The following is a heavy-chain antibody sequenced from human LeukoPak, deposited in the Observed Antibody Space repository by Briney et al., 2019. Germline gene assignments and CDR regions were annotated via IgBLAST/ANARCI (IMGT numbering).Heavy chain of an antibody. J-gene: IGHJ4*02. D-gene: IGHD3-22*01. CDR2: ISSSSTYI. CDR1: GFTFSSYS. Sequence: GGSLRLSCAASGFTFSSYSMNWVRQAPGKGLEWVSSISSSSTYIYYADSVKSRFTISRDNAKNSLYLQMNSLRAEDTAVYYCANMRSGYHSDYWGQGTLVTVSS. V-gene: IGHV3-21*01. CDR3: ANMRSGYHSDY.